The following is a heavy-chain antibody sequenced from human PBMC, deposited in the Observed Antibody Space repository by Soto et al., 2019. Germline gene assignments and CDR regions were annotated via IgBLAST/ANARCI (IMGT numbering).Heavy chain of an antibody. CDR2: FDPEDGET. CDR1: GYTLTELS. J-gene: IGHJ6*02. V-gene: IGHV1-24*01. D-gene: IGHD6-6*01. CDR3: ATDRRGRSSIYYYYYGMDV. Sequence: GASVKVSCKVSGYTLTELSMHWVRQAPGKGLEWMGGFDPEDGETIYAQKFQGRVTMTEDTSTDTAYMELSSLRSEDTAVYYCATDRRGRSSIYYYYYGMDVWGQGTTVTAP.